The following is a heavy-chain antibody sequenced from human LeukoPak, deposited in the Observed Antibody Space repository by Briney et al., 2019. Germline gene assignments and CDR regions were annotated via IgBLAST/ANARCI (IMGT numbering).Heavy chain of an antibody. D-gene: IGHD5-24*01. V-gene: IGHV4-34*01. J-gene: IGHJ4*02. CDR2: IIHTGRT. CDR1: GGSFRGFY. CDR3: AKGEMARR. Sequence: KTSETLSLTCGVSGGSFRGFYWSWIRQTPGKGLEWIGDIIHTGRTNYNPSLRSRVTISLDTSKNQFSLKLTSVTAADTAVYCCAKGEMARRWGQGTQVIVSS.